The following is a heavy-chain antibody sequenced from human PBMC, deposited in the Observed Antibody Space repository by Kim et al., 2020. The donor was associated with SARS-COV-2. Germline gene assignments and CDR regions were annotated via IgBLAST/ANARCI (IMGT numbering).Heavy chain of an antibody. CDR2: IYYSGST. CDR3: ASGPTETYVAGPNRRYYYYYYGMDV. D-gene: IGHD3-16*01. V-gene: IGHV4-39*01. J-gene: IGHJ6*02. CDR1: GGSISSSSYY. Sequence: SETLSLTCTVSGGSISSSSYYWGWIRQPPGKGLEWIGSIYYSGSTYYNPSLKSRVTISVDTSKNQFSLKLSSVTAADTAVYYCASGPTETYVAGPNRRYYYYYYGMDVWGQGTTVTVSS.